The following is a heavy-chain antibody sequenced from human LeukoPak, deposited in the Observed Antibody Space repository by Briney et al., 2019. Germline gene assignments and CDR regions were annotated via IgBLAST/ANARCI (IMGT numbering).Heavy chain of an antibody. CDR3: ATYSGSYYVFVY. CDR1: GFTFDDYA. CDR2: ISWDSSSI. J-gene: IGHJ4*02. V-gene: IGHV3-9*01. Sequence: GGSLRLSCAASGFTFDDYAMHWVRQVPGKGLEWVSGISWDSSSIGYADSVKGRFTISRDNAKKSLYLQMNSLGAEDTAVYYCATYSGSYYVFVYWGQGTLVTVSS. D-gene: IGHD1-26*01.